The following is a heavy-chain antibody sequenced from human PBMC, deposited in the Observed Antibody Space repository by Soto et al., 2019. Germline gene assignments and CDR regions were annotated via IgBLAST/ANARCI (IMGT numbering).Heavy chain of an antibody. CDR2: IKHDTSEA. Sequence: GGSLRLSCAASGSKFIDYWMSWVRQAPGKELEWVGNIKHDTSEAHYADSVKGRFTITRDNIKNFLFLQMNGLRSDDTASYYCARDGLLFSGPYRPSRFDYWGLGTLVTVSS. CDR3: ARDGLLFSGPYRPSRFDY. CDR1: GSKFIDYW. J-gene: IGHJ4*02. V-gene: IGHV3-7*03. D-gene: IGHD3-16*02.